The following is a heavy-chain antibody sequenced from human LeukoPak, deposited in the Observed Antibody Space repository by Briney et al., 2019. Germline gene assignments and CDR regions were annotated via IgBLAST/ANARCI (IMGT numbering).Heavy chain of an antibody. V-gene: IGHV3-23*01. J-gene: IGHJ4*02. D-gene: IGHD4-17*01. CDR2: ISSSGDRT. CDR3: VRDPPTVIAYYFDY. Sequence: GGSLRLSCAASGFSLGSHAMSWVRQAPGKGLEWVSSISSSGDRTYYADSVKGRLTISRDNPKNTLLLQMNSLRAEDTAIYYCVRDPPTVIAYYFDYWGQGTLVTVSS. CDR1: GFSLGSHA.